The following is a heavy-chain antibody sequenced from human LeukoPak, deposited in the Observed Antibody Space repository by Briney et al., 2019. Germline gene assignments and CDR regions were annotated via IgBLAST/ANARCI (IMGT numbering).Heavy chain of an antibody. V-gene: IGHV3-30-3*01. CDR1: GFTFNFTFSDYY. Sequence: GGSLRLSCAASGFTFNFTFSDYYMNWIRQAPGKGLEWVAVISYDGSNKYYADSVKGRFTISRDNSKNTLYLQMNSLRAEDTAVYYCARDSSGYRDAFDIWGQGTMVTVSS. J-gene: IGHJ3*02. CDR3: ARDSSGYRDAFDI. D-gene: IGHD3-22*01. CDR2: ISYDGSNK.